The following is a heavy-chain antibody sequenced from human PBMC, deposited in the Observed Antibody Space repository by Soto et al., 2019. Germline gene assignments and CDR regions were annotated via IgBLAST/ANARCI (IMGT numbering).Heavy chain of an antibody. CDR2: IKQDGSEK. CDR3: ARAGGSYRLDY. CDR1: GFTFSSYW. V-gene: IGHV3-7*05. J-gene: IGHJ4*02. Sequence: GGSLRLSCAASGFTFSSYWMSWVRQAPGKGLEWVASIKQDGSEKYYVDSVKGRFTISRDNAKNSLYLQMNSLRAEDTAVYYCARAGGSYRLDYWGQGTLVTVSS. D-gene: IGHD1-26*01.